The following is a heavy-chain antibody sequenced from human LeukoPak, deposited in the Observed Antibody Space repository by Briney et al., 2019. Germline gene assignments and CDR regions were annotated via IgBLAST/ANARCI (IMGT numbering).Heavy chain of an antibody. J-gene: IGHJ4*02. CDR2: IYYSGST. CDR3: ARHIKYYDSSGYYLNTVDY. CDR1: GGSISSYY. Sequence: PSETLSLTCTVSGGSISSYYWSWLRQPPGKGLEWIGRIYYSGSTYYNPSLKSRVTISVDTSKNQFSLKLSSVTAADTAVYYCARHIKYYDSSGYYLNTVDYWGQGTLVTVSS. D-gene: IGHD3-22*01. V-gene: IGHV4-59*05.